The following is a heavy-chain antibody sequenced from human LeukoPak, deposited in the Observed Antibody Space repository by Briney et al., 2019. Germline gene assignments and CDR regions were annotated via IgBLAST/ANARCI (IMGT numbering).Heavy chain of an antibody. CDR2: ISWNSGSI. J-gene: IGHJ2*01. CDR1: GFTFDDYA. Sequence: PGGSLRLSCAASGFTFDDYAMHWVRQAPGKGLEWVSGISWNSGSIGYADSVKGRFTISRDNAKNSLYLQMNSLRAEDTALYYCAKDGVPVGGNSYPPFWYFDLWGRGTLVTVSS. D-gene: IGHD4-23*01. V-gene: IGHV3-9*01. CDR3: AKDGVPVGGNSYPPFWYFDL.